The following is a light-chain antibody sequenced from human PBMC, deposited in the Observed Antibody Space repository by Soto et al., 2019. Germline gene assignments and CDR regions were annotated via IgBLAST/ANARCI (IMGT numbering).Light chain of an antibody. J-gene: IGKJ1*01. CDR3: QQYNNWPPWT. V-gene: IGKV3-15*01. CDR2: DTS. Sequence: EILLTQSPGTLSLSPGERATLSCRASQSVSSYLAWYQHKPGQTPRLLIYDTSTRATGVPTRFSGSRSGAEFTLTINSLQSEDFAVYYCQQYNNWPPWTFGQGTKVDIK. CDR1: QSVSSY.